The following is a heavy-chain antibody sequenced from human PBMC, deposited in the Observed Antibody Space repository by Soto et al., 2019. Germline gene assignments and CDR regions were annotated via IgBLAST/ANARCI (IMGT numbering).Heavy chain of an antibody. J-gene: IGHJ4*02. D-gene: IGHD2-21*01. CDR2: ISRDGGTK. CDR3: SGEVASGY. CDR1: GFTVSTYG. V-gene: IGHV3-30*03. Sequence: QVQLVESGGGVVQPGRSLRLSCAVSGFTVSTYGMHWVRQAPGKGLEWVAVISRDGGTKYYADSVKGRFTISRDNSRNTLFLEMNRLGGEDMGGYYCSGEVASGYWGQGTLVTVSS.